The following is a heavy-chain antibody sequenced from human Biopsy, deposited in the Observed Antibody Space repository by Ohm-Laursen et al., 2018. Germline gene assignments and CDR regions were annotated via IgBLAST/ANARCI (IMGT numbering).Heavy chain of an antibody. D-gene: IGHD3-9*01. CDR1: GGTFSNYG. Sequence: SSVKVSCKAPGGTFSNYGVNWVRQAPGQGLEWLGGNIPILGTGNYAQKFQDRVTVAADTSTSTATMELRSLRSDDTAVYYCATKLTGYSHHWGQGTLVIVSS. CDR2: NIPILGTG. CDR3: ATKLTGYSHH. J-gene: IGHJ1*01. V-gene: IGHV1-69*06.